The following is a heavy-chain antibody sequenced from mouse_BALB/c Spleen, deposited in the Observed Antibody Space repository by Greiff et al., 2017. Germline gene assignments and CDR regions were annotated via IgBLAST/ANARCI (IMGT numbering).Heavy chain of an antibody. V-gene: IGHV1-14*01. Sequence: EVQLQESGPELVKPGASVKMSCKASGYTFTSYVMHWVKQKPGQGLEWIGYINPYNDGTKYNEKFKGKATLTSDKSSSTAYMELSSLTSEDSAVYYCARRGDYYGYGFDYWGQGTTLTVSS. CDR2: INPYNDGT. CDR1: GYTFTSYV. J-gene: IGHJ2*01. CDR3: ARRGDYYGYGFDY. D-gene: IGHD1-2*01.